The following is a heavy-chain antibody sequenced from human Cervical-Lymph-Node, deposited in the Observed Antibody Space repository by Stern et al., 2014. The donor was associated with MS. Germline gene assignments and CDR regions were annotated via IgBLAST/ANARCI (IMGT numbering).Heavy chain of an antibody. CDR2: IYYTGRT. D-gene: IGHD6-25*01. V-gene: IGHV4-59*01. CDR3: ARGGVRIDY. J-gene: IGHJ4*02. Sequence: LQESGPGLVKPSETLSLTCTVSGGSINGYYWSWLRQPPGKGLEWIGYIYYTGRTAYDPSLKSRVTISVDASKNQFSLKLTAVTAADTAVYYCARGGVRIDYWGQGTLVTVSS. CDR1: GGSINGYY.